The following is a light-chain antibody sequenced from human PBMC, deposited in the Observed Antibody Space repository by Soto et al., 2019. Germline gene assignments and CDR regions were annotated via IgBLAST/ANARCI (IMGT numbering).Light chain of an antibody. CDR2: DVS. CDR1: SSDVGDYNY. Sequence: QSVLTQPASVSGSPGQSITISCTGTSSDVGDYNYVSWYQQHPGKAPKLMIYDVSNRPSGVSNRFSGSKSGNTASLTISGLQAEDEADYYCSSFTSSSTLVFGNGTKVTVL. CDR3: SSFTSSSTLV. J-gene: IGLJ1*01. V-gene: IGLV2-14*03.